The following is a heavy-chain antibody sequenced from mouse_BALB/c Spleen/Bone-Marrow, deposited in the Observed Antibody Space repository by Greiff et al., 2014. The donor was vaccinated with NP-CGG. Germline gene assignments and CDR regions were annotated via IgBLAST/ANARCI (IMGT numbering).Heavy chain of an antibody. CDR3: ARQITSDFDY. J-gene: IGHJ2*01. V-gene: IGHV5-6*01. CDR2: ISSGGSYT. CDR1: GFTFNNYG. D-gene: IGHD1-1*01. Sequence: EVKVVESGGDLVKPGGSLKLSCAASGFTFNNYGMSWVRQTPDKRLEWVATISSGGSYTYYPDTVKGRFTISRDNAKNTLYLQMGSLRSEDTAMYYCARQITSDFDYWGQGTALTVSS.